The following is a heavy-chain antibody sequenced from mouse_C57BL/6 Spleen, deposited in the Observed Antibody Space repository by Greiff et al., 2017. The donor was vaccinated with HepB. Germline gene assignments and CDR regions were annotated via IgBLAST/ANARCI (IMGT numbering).Heavy chain of an antibody. CDR3: ARGNYSNYEAMDY. CDR2: ISYDGSN. D-gene: IGHD2-5*01. V-gene: IGHV3-6*01. J-gene: IGHJ4*01. Sequence: DVKLQESGPGLVKPSQSLSLTCSVSGYSITSGYYWNWIRQFPGNKLEWMGYISYDGSNNYNPSLKNRISITRDTSKNQLYLKLNSVTTEDTATCYSARGNYSNYEAMDYWGQGTSVTVSS. CDR1: GYSITSGYY.